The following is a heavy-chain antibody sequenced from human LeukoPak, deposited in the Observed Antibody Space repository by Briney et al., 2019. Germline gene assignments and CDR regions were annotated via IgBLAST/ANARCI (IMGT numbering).Heavy chain of an antibody. V-gene: IGHV3-23*01. CDR1: GFTFSSYA. J-gene: IGHJ5*02. CDR3: AKGNTDYDFWSGPTYNWFDP. D-gene: IGHD3-3*01. Sequence: PGASLRFSCAASGFTFSSYAMSWVRQAPGKGLEWVSAISGSGGSTYYAGSVKGRFTISRDNSKNTLYLQMNSLRAEDTAVYYCAKGNTDYDFWSGPTYNWFDPWGQGTLVTVSS. CDR2: ISGSGGST.